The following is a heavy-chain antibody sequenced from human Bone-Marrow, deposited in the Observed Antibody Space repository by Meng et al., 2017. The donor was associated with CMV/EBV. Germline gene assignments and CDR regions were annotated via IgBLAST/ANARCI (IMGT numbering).Heavy chain of an antibody. Sequence: GESLKISCVTSGFTFSQYGMNWVRQVPGKGLEWLSFIRHDARGNYYADSVKGRFTISRDNSKNTLYLQMNSLRAEDTAVYYCAKEAVAGMSLYYWGQGTLVTVSS. CDR2: IRHDARGN. CDR1: GFTFSQYG. J-gene: IGHJ4*02. CDR3: AKEAVAGMSLYY. D-gene: IGHD6-19*01. V-gene: IGHV3-30*02.